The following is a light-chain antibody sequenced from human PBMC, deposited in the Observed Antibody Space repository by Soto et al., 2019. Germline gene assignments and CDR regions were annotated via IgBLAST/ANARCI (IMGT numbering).Light chain of an antibody. CDR3: QHYDRYPPP. Sequence: ESVLTQSPGTLSLSPGERATLSCRASQSITNDYLAWYQQKPGQAPRLLIYGASSRATGIPGRFSGSGSGKDFTLSIIRLEPEDFAVYYCQHYDRYPPPFGGGTKVEIK. V-gene: IGKV3-20*01. J-gene: IGKJ4*01. CDR1: QSITNDY. CDR2: GAS.